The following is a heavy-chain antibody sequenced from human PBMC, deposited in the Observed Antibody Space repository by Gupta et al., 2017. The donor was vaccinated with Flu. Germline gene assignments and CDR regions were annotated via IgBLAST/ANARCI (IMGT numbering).Heavy chain of an antibody. CDR1: GFTFDDYA. Sequence: EVQLVESGGGLVKPGRSLRLSCVATGFTFDDYAMHWVRQRPGKGLEWVSGINWDSKRKAYADFVKGRVTVSRDNAKNSLYLQINNLRREDTAVYYCAKDYSSGYYLGIESWGQGTLVSVSS. CDR3: AKDYSSGYYLGIES. V-gene: IGHV3-9*01. J-gene: IGHJ4*02. CDR2: INWDSKRK. D-gene: IGHD3-22*01.